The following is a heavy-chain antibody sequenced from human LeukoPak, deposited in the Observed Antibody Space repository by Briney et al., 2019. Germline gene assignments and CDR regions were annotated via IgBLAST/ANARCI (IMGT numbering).Heavy chain of an antibody. V-gene: IGHV3-66*01. D-gene: IGHD2-2*01. CDR2: IYSGGST. Sequence: ETLSLTRTVSGGSISSSSYYWGWIRQPPGKGLEWVSVIYSGGSTYFADSVKGRFTISRDNSKNTLYLQMNSLRAEDTAVYYCASRYCSSTSCSRGAFDIWGQGTMVTVSS. CDR3: ASRYCSSTSCSRGAFDI. CDR1: GGSISSSSYY. J-gene: IGHJ3*02.